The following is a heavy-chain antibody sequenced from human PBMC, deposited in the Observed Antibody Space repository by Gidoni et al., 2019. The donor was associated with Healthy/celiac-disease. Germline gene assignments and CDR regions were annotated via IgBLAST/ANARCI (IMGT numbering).Heavy chain of an antibody. J-gene: IGHJ4*02. Sequence: EVQLVESGGGLVQHGGSLRLSCAASGFTFSSYWMSWVRQAPGKGLEWVANIKQDGSEKYYVDSVKGRFTISRDNAKNSLYLQMNSLRAEDTAVYYCAREGGFYYDSSGYYNPYYFDYWCQGTLVTVSS. CDR1: GFTFSSYW. D-gene: IGHD3-22*01. V-gene: IGHV3-7*05. CDR3: AREGGFYYDSSGYYNPYYFDY. CDR2: IKQDGSEK.